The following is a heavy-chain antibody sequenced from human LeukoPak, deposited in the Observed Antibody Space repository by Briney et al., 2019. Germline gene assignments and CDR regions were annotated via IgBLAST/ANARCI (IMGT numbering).Heavy chain of an antibody. CDR3: GRTWGYYFDY. Sequence: SETLSLTCTVSGGSISSDTSHWGWIRQPPGKGLEWIGSIHYTGRTYYNPSLKSRVTISVDTSKSQFSLKLPSVTAADTAVYYCGRTWGYYFDYWGQGTLVTVSS. CDR2: IHYTGRT. J-gene: IGHJ4*02. D-gene: IGHD3-16*01. V-gene: IGHV4-39*07. CDR1: GGSISSDTSH.